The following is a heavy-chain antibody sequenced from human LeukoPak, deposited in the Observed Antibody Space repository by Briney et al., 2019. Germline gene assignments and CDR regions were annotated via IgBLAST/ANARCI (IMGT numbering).Heavy chain of an antibody. CDR3: ARVVVPAAIADPLDY. D-gene: IGHD2-2*02. Sequence: GGSLRLSCAASGFTFSSYSMNWVRQAPGKGLEWVSSISSSSSYIYYADSVKGRLTISRDNAKNSLYLQMNSLRAEDTAVYYCARVVVPAAIADPLDYWGQGTLVTVSS. CDR1: GFTFSSYS. V-gene: IGHV3-21*01. CDR2: ISSSSSYI. J-gene: IGHJ4*02.